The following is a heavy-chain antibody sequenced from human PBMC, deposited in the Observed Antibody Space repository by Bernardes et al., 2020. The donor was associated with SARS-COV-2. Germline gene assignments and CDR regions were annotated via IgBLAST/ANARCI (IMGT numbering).Heavy chain of an antibody. CDR3: ARAEGDSSGYYYYYYGTDV. J-gene: IGHJ6*02. D-gene: IGHD3-22*01. CDR1: GFTVSSNY. V-gene: IGHV3-66*02. Sequence: GGSLRLSCAASGFTVSSNYMSWVRQAPGKGLEWVSVIYSGGSTYYADSVKGRFTISRDNSKNTLYLQMNSLRAEDTAVYYCARAEGDSSGYYYYYYGTDVWGQGTTVTVSS. CDR2: IYSGGST.